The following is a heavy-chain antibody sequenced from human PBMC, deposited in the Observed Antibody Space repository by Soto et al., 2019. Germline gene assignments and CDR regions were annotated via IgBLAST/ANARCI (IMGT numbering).Heavy chain of an antibody. CDR1: GYSFAGYW. D-gene: IGHD3-3*01. J-gene: IGHJ5*02. CDR2: IYPGDADT. Sequence: GESLKISCKGSGYSFAGYWITWVRQKPGKGLEWMGIIYPGDADTRYSPSCHGQVTITADKSISSAKLQWSRLNAPDTGMYSSARTATNCDFWSGYFGWFDHWRQGTLVTVSP. V-gene: IGHV5-51*01. CDR3: ARTATNCDFWSGYFGWFDH.